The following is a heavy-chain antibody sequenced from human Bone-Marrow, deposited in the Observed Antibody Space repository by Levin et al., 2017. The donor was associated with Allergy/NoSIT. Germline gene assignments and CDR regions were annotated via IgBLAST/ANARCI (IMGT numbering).Heavy chain of an antibody. CDR3: AGGGSGNYFYNF. CDR1: GFTFSIHG. V-gene: IGHV3-30*03. CDR2: ISYDGSNK. Sequence: PGGSLRLYCAVSGFTFSIHGMHWVRQAPGKGLEWVAGISYDGSNKDYADSVKGRFTISRDKSKNTLYLQMNSLRAEDTAVYYCAGGGSGNYFYNFWGQGTLVTVSS. J-gene: IGHJ4*02. D-gene: IGHD3-10*01.